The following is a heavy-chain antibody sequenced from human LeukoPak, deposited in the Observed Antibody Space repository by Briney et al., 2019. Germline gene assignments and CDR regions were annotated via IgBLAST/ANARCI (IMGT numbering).Heavy chain of an antibody. CDR2: ISGSGGFT. CDR3: AKRGVVIRGILVIGYHQEAYHYDF. Sequence: GGSLRLSCAASGFTFSSYAMSWVRQAPGKGLEWVSAISGSGGFTYYADSVKGLFTISRDTSLNTLYLQMNNLRAEDTAVYFCAKRGVVIRGILVIGYHQEAYHYDFWGQGVLVTVSS. V-gene: IGHV3-23*01. J-gene: IGHJ4*02. CDR1: GFTFSSYA. D-gene: IGHD3-10*01.